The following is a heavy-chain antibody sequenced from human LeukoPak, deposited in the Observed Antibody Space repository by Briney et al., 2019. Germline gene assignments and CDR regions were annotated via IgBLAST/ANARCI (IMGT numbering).Heavy chain of an antibody. CDR3: ARDPNGDYIGAFDM. V-gene: IGHV3-20*04. CDR2: ITWNGGNT. Sequence: GGSLRLSCAASGFTFDNYGMGWVRQAPGKGLEWVSAITWNGGNTYHADSVKGRFRISRDNSKDTLFLQMNSLRAEDTAVYYCARDPNGDYIGAFDMWGPGTMVTVSS. D-gene: IGHD4-17*01. CDR1: GFTFDNYG. J-gene: IGHJ3*02.